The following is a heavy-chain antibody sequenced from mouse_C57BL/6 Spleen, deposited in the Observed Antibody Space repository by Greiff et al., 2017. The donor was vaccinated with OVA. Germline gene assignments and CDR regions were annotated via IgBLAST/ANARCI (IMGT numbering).Heavy chain of an antibody. CDR1: GYTFTSYW. CDR3: ARGTTVVATDDY. Sequence: VKLQQPGAELVRPGTSVKLSCKASGYTFTSYWMHWVKQRPGQGLEWIGVIDPSDSYTNYNQKFKGKATLTVDTSSSTAYMQLSSLTSEDSAVYYCARGTTVVATDDYWGQGTTLTVSS. J-gene: IGHJ2*01. CDR2: IDPSDSYT. D-gene: IGHD1-1*01. V-gene: IGHV1-59*01.